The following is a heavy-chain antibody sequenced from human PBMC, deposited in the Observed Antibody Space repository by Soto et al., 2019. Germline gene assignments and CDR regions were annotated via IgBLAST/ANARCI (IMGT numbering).Heavy chain of an antibody. V-gene: IGHV1-2*02. CDR1: GYTFTGYY. CDR2: INPNSGGT. Sequence: WASVKVSCKASGYTFTGYYIHWVRQAPGQGLEWMGWINPNSGGTNYALKFQGRVTMTRDTSITTAYMELSRLGSDDTAVYYCARVPPAEGDWFDPWGQGALVTVSS. CDR3: ARVPPAEGDWFDP. J-gene: IGHJ5*02.